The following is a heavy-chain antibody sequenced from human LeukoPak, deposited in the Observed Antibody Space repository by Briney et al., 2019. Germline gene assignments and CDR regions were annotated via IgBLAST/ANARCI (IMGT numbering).Heavy chain of an antibody. CDR1: GFTFSSYE. D-gene: IGHD3-22*01. CDR3: ARDYYDSSGYKYRVYYFDY. Sequence: GGSLRLSCAASGFTFSSYEMNWVRQAPGKGLEWVSYISSSGSTIYYADSVKGRFTISRDNGKNSLYLQMNSLTAEDTAVYYCARDYYDSSGYKYRVYYFDYWGQGTLVTVSS. J-gene: IGHJ4*02. CDR2: ISSSGSTI. V-gene: IGHV3-48*03.